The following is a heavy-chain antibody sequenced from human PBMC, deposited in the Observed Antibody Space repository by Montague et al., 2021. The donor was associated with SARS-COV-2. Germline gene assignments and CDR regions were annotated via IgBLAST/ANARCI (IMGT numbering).Heavy chain of an antibody. Sequence: SETLSLTCTVSGGSISSNNYYWVWIRQPPGKGLEWIGSIYDSGSTYYXXXLKSRVTISVDTSKNHFSLKLHSVTAADTAVYYCARRGRKLLPVATTVGGFDIWGQGTMVTVSS. CDR3: ARRGRKLLPVATTVGGFDI. V-gene: IGHV4-39*02. J-gene: IGHJ3*02. D-gene: IGHD5-12*01. CDR2: IYDSGST. CDR1: GGSISSNNYY.